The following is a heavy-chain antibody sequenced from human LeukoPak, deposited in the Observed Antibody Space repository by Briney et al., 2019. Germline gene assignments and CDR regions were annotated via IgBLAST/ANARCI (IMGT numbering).Heavy chain of an antibody. Sequence: SETLSLTCTVSGGSISTYYWSWIRQPPGKGLEWIGYIFHSGATNYSPSLRSRVTMSVDTSKNQFSLRLRSVTAADTAVYFCARDASLGSFDSWGQGIQVTVSS. CDR1: GGSISTYY. D-gene: IGHD3-3*02. J-gene: IGHJ4*02. V-gene: IGHV4-59*01. CDR3: ARDASLGSFDS. CDR2: IFHSGAT.